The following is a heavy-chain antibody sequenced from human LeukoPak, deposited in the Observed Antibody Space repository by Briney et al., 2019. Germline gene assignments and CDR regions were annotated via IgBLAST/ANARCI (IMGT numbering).Heavy chain of an antibody. D-gene: IGHD6-13*01. Sequence: SETLSLTCTVSGGSISTSNYYWGWIRQPPGKGLEWIGNIFYSGSTYYSPSLRSRVTISIDTSKNQFSLKVNSVTAADTAMYYCARVLAAAGNNWFDPWGQGTLVTVSS. J-gene: IGHJ5*02. CDR3: ARVLAAAGNNWFDP. V-gene: IGHV4-39*07. CDR1: GGSISTSNYY. CDR2: IFYSGST.